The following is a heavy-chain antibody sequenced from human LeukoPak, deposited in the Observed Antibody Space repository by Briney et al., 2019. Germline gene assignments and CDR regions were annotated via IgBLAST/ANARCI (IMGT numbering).Heavy chain of an antibody. CDR3: ARDVVVVPAEGSDAFDI. CDR1: GYTFTSYG. Sequence: GASVKVSCKASGYTFTSYGISWVRQAPGQGLEWMGFINPSGSSAAYAQKFQGRLTMTRDMFTSTDYMELTSLTSDDTAVYYCARDVVVVPAEGSDAFDIWGQGTMVTVSS. V-gene: IGHV1-46*01. D-gene: IGHD2-2*01. J-gene: IGHJ3*02. CDR2: INPSGSSA.